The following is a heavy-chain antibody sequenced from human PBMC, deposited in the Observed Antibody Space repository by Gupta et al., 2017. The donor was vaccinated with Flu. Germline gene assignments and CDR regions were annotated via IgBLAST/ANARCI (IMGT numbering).Heavy chain of an antibody. Sequence: EVQLVESGGDLVHSGGSLRLSCAASGFLFNFYEMNWVRQAPGKGLEWLSYISSNGSTTYYADSVKGRFTISRNNARDSLYLQMNSLRVEDTAVYYCVRDAVPAANAGWFDPWGQGTLVTVSS. J-gene: IGHJ5*02. CDR2: ISSNGSTT. D-gene: IGHD2-2*01. CDR1: GFLFNFYE. CDR3: VRDAVPAANAGWFDP. V-gene: IGHV3-48*03.